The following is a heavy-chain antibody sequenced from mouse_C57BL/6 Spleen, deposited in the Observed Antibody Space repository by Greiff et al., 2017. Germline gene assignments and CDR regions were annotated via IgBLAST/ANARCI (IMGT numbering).Heavy chain of an antibody. D-gene: IGHD2-3*01. CDR3: AGAYDCYLIFFDY. CDR1: GYAFSSSW. Sequence: QVQLQQSGPELVKPGASVKISCKASGYAFSSSWLNWVKPRPGKGLEWIGRIYPGDGDTNYNGKFKGKATLTADKSSSTSYMQLSSLTSEDSAVYYCAGAYDCYLIFFDYWGQGTTLTVSS. V-gene: IGHV1-82*01. J-gene: IGHJ2*01. CDR2: IYPGDGDT.